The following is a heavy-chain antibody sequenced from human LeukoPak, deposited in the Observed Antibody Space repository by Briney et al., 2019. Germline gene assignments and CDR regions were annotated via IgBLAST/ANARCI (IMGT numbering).Heavy chain of an antibody. Sequence: ASVKVSCKASGYTFTSYGISWVRQAPGQGLEWMGWISAYNSNTNYAEKLQGRVTMTTDTSTSTAYMELRSLRSDDTAVYYCARHTMIAHDFGIWGQGTMVTVSS. V-gene: IGHV1-18*01. D-gene: IGHD3-22*01. J-gene: IGHJ3*02. CDR3: ARHTMIAHDFGI. CDR1: GYTFTSYG. CDR2: ISAYNSNT.